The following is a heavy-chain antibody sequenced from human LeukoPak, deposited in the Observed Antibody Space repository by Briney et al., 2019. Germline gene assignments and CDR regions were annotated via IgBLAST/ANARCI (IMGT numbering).Heavy chain of an antibody. CDR1: GFTVSSNY. CDR2: IYSGGST. Sequence: GGSLRLSCAASGFTVSSNYVSWVRQAPGKGLEWGSVIYSGGSTYYADSVKGRFTISRDNSKNTLYLQMNSLRAEDTAVYYCARDPATRDYYDSSGYLRGGYWGQGTLVTVSS. J-gene: IGHJ4*02. CDR3: ARDPATRDYYDSSGYLRGGY. D-gene: IGHD3-22*01. V-gene: IGHV3-66*01.